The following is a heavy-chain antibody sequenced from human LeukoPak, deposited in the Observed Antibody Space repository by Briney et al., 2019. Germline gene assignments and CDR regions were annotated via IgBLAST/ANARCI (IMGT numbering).Heavy chain of an antibody. Sequence: ASVKVSCKASGYTFTGYYMHWVRQAPGQGLEWMGWINPNGGGTNYAQKFQGWVTMTRDTSISTAYMELSRLRSDDTAVYYCARSLVTGSSWFPDAFDIWGQGTMVTVSS. CDR1: GYTFTGYY. CDR2: INPNGGGT. J-gene: IGHJ3*02. V-gene: IGHV1-2*04. D-gene: IGHD6-13*01. CDR3: ARSLVTGSSWFPDAFDI.